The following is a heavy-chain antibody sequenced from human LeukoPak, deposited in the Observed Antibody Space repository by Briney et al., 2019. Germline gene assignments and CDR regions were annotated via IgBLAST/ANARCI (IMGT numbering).Heavy chain of an antibody. Sequence: PGGSLRLSCAASGFTFGTSAMSWVRQAPGKGLEWVSSIGDHGVYTYYGDSVKGRFTISRDDSKRTLYLRMDSLRVDDSAIYHCAKAPTVTTFGYWGQGILVTVSS. CDR3: AKAPTVTTFGY. D-gene: IGHD4-17*01. J-gene: IGHJ4*02. V-gene: IGHV3-23*01. CDR2: IGDHGVYT. CDR1: GFTFGTSA.